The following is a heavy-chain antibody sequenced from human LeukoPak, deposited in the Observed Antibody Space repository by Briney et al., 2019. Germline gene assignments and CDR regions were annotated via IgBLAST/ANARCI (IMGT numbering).Heavy chain of an antibody. J-gene: IGHJ6*03. CDR2: IIPIFGTA. CDR3: ARANRFGVVSYYYYYMDV. CDR1: GGTFSSYA. D-gene: IGHD3-3*01. Sequence: SVKVSCKASGGTFSSYAISWVRQAPGQGLEWMGGIIPIFGTANYAQKFQGRVTITADESTSTAYMELSSLRSEDTAVYYCARANRFGVVSYYYYYMDVWGKGTTVTVSS. V-gene: IGHV1-69*13.